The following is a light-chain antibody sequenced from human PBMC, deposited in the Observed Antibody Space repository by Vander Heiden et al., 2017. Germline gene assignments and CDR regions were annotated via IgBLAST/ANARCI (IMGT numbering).Light chain of an antibody. CDR1: SSDVDDYNY. CDR3: SSYTTSNTWV. CDR2: DVS. J-gene: IGLJ3*02. V-gene: IGLV2-14*01. Sequence: QSDLNQPASVSGSPGQSITISCTGTSSDVDDYNYVSWYQQHPVKAPKLMIYDVSNRPSGVSNRFSGSRSGNTASLTISGLQAEDEADYYCSSYTTSNTWVFGGGTKLTVL.